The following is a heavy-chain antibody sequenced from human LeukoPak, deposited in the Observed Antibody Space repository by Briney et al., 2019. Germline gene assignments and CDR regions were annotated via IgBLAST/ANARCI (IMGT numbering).Heavy chain of an antibody. Sequence: GESLKISCKGSGYSFTSYWIGWVRQMPGKGLEWMGLIYPGDSDTRYSPSFQGQVTISADKSISTAYLQWSSLKASDTAMYYCAATYCSSTSCRDAFDIWGQGTMVTVSS. V-gene: IGHV5-51*01. D-gene: IGHD2-2*01. CDR1: GYSFTSYW. J-gene: IGHJ3*02. CDR3: AATYCSSTSCRDAFDI. CDR2: IYPGDSDT.